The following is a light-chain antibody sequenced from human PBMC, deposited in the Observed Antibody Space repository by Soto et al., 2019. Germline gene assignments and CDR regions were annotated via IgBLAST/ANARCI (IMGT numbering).Light chain of an antibody. J-gene: IGLJ3*02. CDR3: CSYERSGAWV. CDR1: SSDIGAYNY. Sequence: QSVLAQPASVSGSPGQSITISCTGTSSDIGAYNYVSWFQQFPGKPPKLIIYEGGKRPSGVSNRFSGSKSGNTAFLTISGLQAEDEADYYCCSYERSGAWVFGGGTKLTVL. CDR2: EGG. V-gene: IGLV2-23*01.